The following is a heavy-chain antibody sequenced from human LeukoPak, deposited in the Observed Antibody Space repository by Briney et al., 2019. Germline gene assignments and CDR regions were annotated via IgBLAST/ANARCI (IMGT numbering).Heavy chain of an antibody. D-gene: IGHD3-10*01. CDR3: ARDYRLGRGEVYFDY. Sequence: GGSLRLSCAASGFTFSSYSMNWVRQAPGKGLEWVSSISSSSSYIYYADSVKGRFTISRDNAKNSLYLQMNSLRAEDTAVYYCARDYRLGRGEVYFDYWGQGTLVTVSS. V-gene: IGHV3-21*01. CDR2: ISSSSSYI. J-gene: IGHJ4*02. CDR1: GFTFSSYS.